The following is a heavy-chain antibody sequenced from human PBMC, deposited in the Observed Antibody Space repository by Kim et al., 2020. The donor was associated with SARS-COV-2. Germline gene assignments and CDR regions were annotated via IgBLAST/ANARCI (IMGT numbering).Heavy chain of an antibody. Sequence: SETLSLTCTVSGGSVSSGSYYWSWIRQPPGKGLEWIGYIYYSGSTNYNPSLKSRVTISVDTSKNQFSLKLSSVTAADTAVYYCARDVGSGYFGYYFDYWGQGTLVTVSS. CDR1: GGSVSSGSYY. D-gene: IGHD3-3*01. J-gene: IGHJ4*02. V-gene: IGHV4-61*01. CDR3: ARDVGSGYFGYYFDY. CDR2: IYYSGST.